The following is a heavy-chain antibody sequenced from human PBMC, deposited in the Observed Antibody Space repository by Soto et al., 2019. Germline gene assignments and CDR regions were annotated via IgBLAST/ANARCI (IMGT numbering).Heavy chain of an antibody. CDR3: ARDPPNFYYYGMDV. CDR2: ISRSSSTI. CDR1: GFTLSSYS. J-gene: IGHJ6*02. Sequence: GSLRLSCAASGFTLSSYSMTWVRQAPGKGLEWLSYISRSSSTINYADSVKGRFTISRDNAKNSVYLELNSLRDEDTAVYYCARDPPNFYYYGMDVWGQGTTVTV. V-gene: IGHV3-48*02.